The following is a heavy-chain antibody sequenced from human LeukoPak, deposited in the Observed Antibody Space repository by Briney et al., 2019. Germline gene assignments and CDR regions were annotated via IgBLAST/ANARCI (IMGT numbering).Heavy chain of an antibody. Sequence: GGSLRLSCAASGFTFSNYAMSWVRQAPGKGLEWVSSITGSGGSTYYADSVKGRFTISRDNSKNTLYLQMSSLRAEDTAVYYCAKDKGDFWSGHHYWGQGALVTVSS. CDR3: AKDKGDFWSGHHY. CDR1: GFTFSNYA. CDR2: ITGSGGST. J-gene: IGHJ4*02. D-gene: IGHD3-3*01. V-gene: IGHV3-23*01.